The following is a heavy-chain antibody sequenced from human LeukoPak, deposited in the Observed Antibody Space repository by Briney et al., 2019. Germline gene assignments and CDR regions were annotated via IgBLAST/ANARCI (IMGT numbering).Heavy chain of an antibody. J-gene: IGHJ4*02. CDR3: VYRAAAGLFDY. V-gene: IGHV3-23*01. D-gene: IGHD6-13*01. CDR2: ISDSGGST. CDR1: GFTFSSYA. Sequence: GGSLRLSCAASGFTFSSYAMSWVRQPPGKGLEWFSAISDSGGSTYYAASVKRLFTISRDNSKNTLYLQMNSLRAEYTCVYYCVYRAAAGLFDYWGQGTLVTVSS.